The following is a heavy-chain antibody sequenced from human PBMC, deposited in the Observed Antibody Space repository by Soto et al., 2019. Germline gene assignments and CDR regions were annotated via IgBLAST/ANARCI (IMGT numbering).Heavy chain of an antibody. CDR3: ARGLVGFFHIDY. CDR2: IWYDGTNK. V-gene: IGHV3-33*01. D-gene: IGHD2-8*02. J-gene: IGHJ4*02. Sequence: GGSLRLSCEGSGFTFSSYGMHWVRQAPGKGLEWVAGIWYDGTNKYYGDSVMGRFTISRDNSKNTVYLQMNSLRAEDTALYYCARGLVGFFHIDYWGQGTLVTVSS. CDR1: GFTFSSYG.